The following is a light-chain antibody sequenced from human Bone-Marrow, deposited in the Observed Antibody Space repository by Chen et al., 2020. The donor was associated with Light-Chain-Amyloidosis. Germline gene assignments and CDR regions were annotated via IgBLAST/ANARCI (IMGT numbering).Light chain of an antibody. V-gene: IGKV3-20*01. CDR3: QQSGNSLT. Sequence: EIVLTQSPDTLSLSPGERATLSCRASQTVSSRYLAWYQQKPGQAPRLLIYGATNRATGSPDRFSGGGSGTDFTLTVSRLEPEDFAVYYCQQSGNSLTFGEGTRVEIK. J-gene: IGKJ4*01. CDR1: QTVSSRY. CDR2: GAT.